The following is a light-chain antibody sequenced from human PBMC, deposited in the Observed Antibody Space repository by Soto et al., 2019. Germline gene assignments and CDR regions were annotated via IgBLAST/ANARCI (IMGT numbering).Light chain of an antibody. CDR1: QSVGSN. CDR2: GAS. V-gene: IGKV3-15*01. Sequence: EIVMRQSPVTLSVSPGERATLSCRASQSVGSNLAWYQQKPGQAPRLLISGASTGATGVPATFSGSGSGTEFTLTINSLQSEDFAIYYCQQYNKWPWTFGQGTKVDIK. J-gene: IGKJ1*01. CDR3: QQYNKWPWT.